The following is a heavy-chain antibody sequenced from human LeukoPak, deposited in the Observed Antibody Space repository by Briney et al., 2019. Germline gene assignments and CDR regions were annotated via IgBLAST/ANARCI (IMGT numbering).Heavy chain of an antibody. J-gene: IGHJ4*02. CDR3: ARGRITLMGPFDY. V-gene: IGHV3-7*01. CDR1: GFTFSSCW. D-gene: IGHD3-22*01. CDR2: INKEGGEE. Sequence: QTGGSLRLSCTASGFTFSSCWMNWVRQAPGKGLEWVASINKEGGEEFYVDSVRGRFTASRDNAKNSVFLQMNSLTAEDTAVYYCARGRITLMGPFDYWGQGTLVTVSS.